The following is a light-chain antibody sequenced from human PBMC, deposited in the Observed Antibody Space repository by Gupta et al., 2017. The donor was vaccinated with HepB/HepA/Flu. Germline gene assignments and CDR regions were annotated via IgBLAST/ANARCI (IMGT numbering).Light chain of an antibody. V-gene: IGLV1-47*02. CDR2: NDN. Sequence: QPVLTQPPSASVTPGQRVIIPCSGSTSHIGNDNAYWYQQLPGRAPKLLSYNDNQRPSGVPDRFSGSKSGTTASLAISGLRSEDEADYYCVGFDNSRSAYVFGAGTKVAVL. CDR1: TSHIGNDN. CDR3: VGFDNSRSAYV. J-gene: IGLJ1*01.